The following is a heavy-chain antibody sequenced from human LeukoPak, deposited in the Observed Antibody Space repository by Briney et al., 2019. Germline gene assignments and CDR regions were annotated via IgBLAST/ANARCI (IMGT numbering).Heavy chain of an antibody. D-gene: IGHD2-2*01. CDR2: IYYSGST. J-gene: IGHJ4*02. CDR3: ARQLGYCSSTSCYADKVDY. CDR1: GGSISSSSYY. Sequence: PSGTLSLTCTVSGGSISSSSYYRGWIRQPPGKGLEWIGSIYYSGSTYYNPSLKSRVTISVDTSKNQFSLKLSSVTAADTAVYYCARQLGYCSSTSCYADKVDYWGQGTLVTVSS. V-gene: IGHV4-39*01.